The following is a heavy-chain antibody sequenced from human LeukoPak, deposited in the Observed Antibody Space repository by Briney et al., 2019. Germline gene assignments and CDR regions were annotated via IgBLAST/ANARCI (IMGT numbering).Heavy chain of an antibody. CDR3: AAAPGPRGAIVDY. J-gene: IGHJ4*02. CDR2: IVVGSGNT. D-gene: IGHD2-21*01. V-gene: IGHV1-58*01. CDR1: GFTFTSSA. Sequence: SVKVSCKASGFTFTSSAVQWVRQARGQRLEWIGWIVVGSGNTNYAQKFQERVTITRDMSASTAYMELSSLRSEDTAVYYCAAAPGPRGAIVDYWGQGTLVTVSS.